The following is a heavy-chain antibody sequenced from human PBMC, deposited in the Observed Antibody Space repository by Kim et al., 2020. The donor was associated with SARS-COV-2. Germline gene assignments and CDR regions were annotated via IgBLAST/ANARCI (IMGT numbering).Heavy chain of an antibody. Sequence: GGSLRLSCAASGFTFSSYAMHWVRQAPGKGLEWVAVISYDGSNKYYADSVKGRFTISRDNSKNTLYLQMNSLRAEDTAVYYCARDFLPQHGSGIWFDPWGQGTLVTVSS. CDR3: ARDFLPQHGSGIWFDP. D-gene: IGHD3-10*01. J-gene: IGHJ5*02. V-gene: IGHV3-30*04. CDR1: GFTFSSYA. CDR2: ISYDGSNK.